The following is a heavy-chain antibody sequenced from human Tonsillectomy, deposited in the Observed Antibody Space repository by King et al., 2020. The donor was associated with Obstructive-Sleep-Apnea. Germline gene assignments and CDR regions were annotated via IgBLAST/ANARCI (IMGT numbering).Heavy chain of an antibody. V-gene: IGHV1-2*02. CDR2: INPNSGGT. D-gene: IGHD4-23*01. CDR3: ASTLTVVSVSLLAY. Sequence: VQLVESGADVKKPGASVKVSCKASGYTFTDYYMHWVRQAPGQGLEWMGWINPNSGGTNYAQKFQGRVTMTRDTSISTAYMELSRLKSDDTAVYYWASTLTVVSVSLLAYWGQGTLVTVSS. CDR1: GYTFTDYY. J-gene: IGHJ4*02.